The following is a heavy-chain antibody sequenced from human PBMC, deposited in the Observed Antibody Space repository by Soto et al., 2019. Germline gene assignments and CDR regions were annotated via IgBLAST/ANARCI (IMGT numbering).Heavy chain of an antibody. V-gene: IGHV5-51*01. J-gene: IGHJ4*02. D-gene: IGHD2-2*01. Sequence: GESLKISCKGSGYTFTSYWIGWVRQMPGEGLEWMGVIYPSDSDIRYSPPFQGKVTISADKSITTAYLQWSSLKAADTAKYYCVRSGTSTGRFSDYWGQGTLVTVS. CDR3: VRSGTSTGRFSDY. CDR2: IYPSDSDI. CDR1: GYTFTSYW.